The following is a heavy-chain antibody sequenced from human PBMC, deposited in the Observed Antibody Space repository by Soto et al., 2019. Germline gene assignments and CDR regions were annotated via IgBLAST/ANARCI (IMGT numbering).Heavy chain of an antibody. CDR2: IYHSGST. D-gene: IGHD5-18*01. Sequence: PSETLSLTCAVSGGSISSSNWWSRVRQPPGKGLEWIGEIYHSGSTNYNPSLKSRVTISVDKSKNQFSLKLSSVTAADTAVYYCARMVQYSYGYEDYYGMDVWGQGTTVTVSS. V-gene: IGHV4-4*02. CDR3: ARMVQYSYGYEDYYGMDV. J-gene: IGHJ6*02. CDR1: GGSISSSNW.